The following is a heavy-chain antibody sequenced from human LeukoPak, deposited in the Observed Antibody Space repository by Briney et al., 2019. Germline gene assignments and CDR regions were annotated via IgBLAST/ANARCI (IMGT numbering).Heavy chain of an antibody. CDR1: GFNFDRYT. V-gene: IGHV3-43*01. D-gene: IGHD5-18*01. Sequence: GGSLRLSCATSGFNFDRYTIHWVRQAPGKGLEWVSLAGWAGGTTYYSDSVRGRFTISRDSGKNSVYLQMKSLTTDDTAFYFCAKELDTMFFDYWGQGALVTVSS. CDR3: AKELDTMFFDY. CDR2: AGWAGGTT. J-gene: IGHJ4*02.